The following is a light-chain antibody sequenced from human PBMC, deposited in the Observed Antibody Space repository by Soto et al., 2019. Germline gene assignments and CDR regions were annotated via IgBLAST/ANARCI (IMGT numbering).Light chain of an antibody. CDR3: QQYDIWPLT. Sequence: EIVMTQSPATLSVSPGERATLSCRPSQSVSGRLAWYQQKRGQVPSLLIHAASTRATGIPARLSGSGSGTEFTLTISSLQSEDFAVYYCQQYDIWPLTCGGGTKVEIK. V-gene: IGKV3-15*01. J-gene: IGKJ4*01. CDR1: QSVSGR. CDR2: AAS.